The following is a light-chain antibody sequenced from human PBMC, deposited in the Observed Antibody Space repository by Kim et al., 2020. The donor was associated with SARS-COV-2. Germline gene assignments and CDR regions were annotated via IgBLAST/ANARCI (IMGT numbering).Light chain of an antibody. CDR2: DEN. CDR3: CSRVSRGQKYV. CDR1: SLRSSY. V-gene: IGLV3-19*01. Sequence: SSELTQDPAVSVALGQTVRITCPGHSLRSSYASWYQQKPGPAPFLLFSDENNRPSVVPDRFSGSSAGNSPSLTLPRAHAADEADHYFCSRVSRGQKYVF. J-gene: IGLJ1*01.